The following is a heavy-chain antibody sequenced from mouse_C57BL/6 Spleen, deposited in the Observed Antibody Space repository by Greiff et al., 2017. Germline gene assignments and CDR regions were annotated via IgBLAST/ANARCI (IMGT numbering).Heavy chain of an antibody. V-gene: IGHV5-4*01. Sequence: EVQLQQSGGGLVKPGGSLKLSCAASGFTFSSYAMSWVRQTPEKRLEWVATISDGCSYTYYPDNVKGRFTISRDNAKNNLYLQMSHLKSEDTAMYYCARGGYDYDGAYFDYWGQGTTLTVSS. CDR3: ARGGYDYDGAYFDY. CDR2: ISDGCSYT. CDR1: GFTFSSYA. D-gene: IGHD2-4*01. J-gene: IGHJ2*01.